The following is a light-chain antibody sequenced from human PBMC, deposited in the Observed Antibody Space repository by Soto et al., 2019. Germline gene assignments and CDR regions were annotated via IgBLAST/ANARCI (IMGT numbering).Light chain of an antibody. J-gene: IGKJ2*01. V-gene: IGKV3-11*01. CDR2: DAS. CDR1: QSVSSY. CDR3: PQRSNWPPYT. Sequence: EIVLTQSPATLSLSPGERATLSCRASQSVSSYLAWYQQKPGQAPRLLIYDASNRATGIPARFSGSGSGTDFTLPLSSLEPEDFAVYYCPQRSNWPPYTFGQGTKLEIK.